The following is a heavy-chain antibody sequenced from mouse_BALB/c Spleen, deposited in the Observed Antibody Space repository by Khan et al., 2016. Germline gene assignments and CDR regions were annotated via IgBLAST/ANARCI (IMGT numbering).Heavy chain of an antibody. V-gene: IGHV2-6-5*01. D-gene: IGHD2-1*01. J-gene: IGHJ1*01. CDR1: GFSLTDYG. CDR2: IWGGGST. CDR3: AKHHGNSHWYFDV. Sequence: QVQLQQSGPGLVVPSQSLSITCTVSGFSLTDYGVSWIRQPPGKGLEWLGAIWGGGSTYYNSALKSRLSISKDNSKSQVFLKMNSLQTDDTAMYYCAKHHGNSHWYFDVWGAGTTVTVSS.